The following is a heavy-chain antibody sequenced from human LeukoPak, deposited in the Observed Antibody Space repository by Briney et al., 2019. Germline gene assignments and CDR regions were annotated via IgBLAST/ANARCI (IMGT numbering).Heavy chain of an antibody. D-gene: IGHD4-17*01. CDR1: GFTVSSNY. CDR3: ARTPYGYFDY. Sequence: GGSLRLSCAASGFTVSSNYMSWVRRAPGNGLEWVSVIYSGGSTYYADSVKGRFTISRDNSKNTLYLQMNSLRAEDTAVYYCARTPYGYFDYWGQGTLVTVSS. V-gene: IGHV3-66*01. J-gene: IGHJ4*02. CDR2: IYSGGST.